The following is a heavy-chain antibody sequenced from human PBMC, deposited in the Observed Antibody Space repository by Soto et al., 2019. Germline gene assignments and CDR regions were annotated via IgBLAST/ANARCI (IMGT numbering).Heavy chain of an antibody. D-gene: IGHD3-10*01. V-gene: IGHV3-66*01. J-gene: IGHJ4*02. CDR3: ARDEYYGSGSYYSPALDY. Sequence: GGSLRLSCAASGFTVSSNYMSWVRQAPGKVLEWVSVIYSGGSTYYADSVKGRFTISRDNSKNTLYLQMNSLRAEDTAVYYCARDEYYGSGSYYSPALDYWGQGTLVTVSS. CDR1: GFTVSSNY. CDR2: IYSGGST.